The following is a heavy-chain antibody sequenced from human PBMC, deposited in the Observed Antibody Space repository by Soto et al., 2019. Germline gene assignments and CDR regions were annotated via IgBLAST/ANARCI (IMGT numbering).Heavy chain of an antibody. V-gene: IGHV3-30*01. CDR3: ARVGVYDFSSDYYRFVRSVMDF. CDR1: YA. J-gene: IGHJ6*02. Sequence: YARRRILKTTSKGLEGVAVISYDGSNKYYADSVKGRFTISRDNSKNTLYLQMNSLRAEDTAVYYCARVGVYDFSSDYYRFVRSVMDFRLQGTTVIVSS. D-gene: IGHD3-3*01. CDR2: ISYDGSNK.